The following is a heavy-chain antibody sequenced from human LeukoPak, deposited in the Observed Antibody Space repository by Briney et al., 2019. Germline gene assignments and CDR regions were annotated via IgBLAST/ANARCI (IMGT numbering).Heavy chain of an antibody. CDR1: GFTFTNYG. CDR2: IKQDGSEK. V-gene: IGHV3-7*01. CDR3: ARDPVPPYY. J-gene: IGHJ4*02. D-gene: IGHD2-2*01. Sequence: GGSLRLSCAASGFTFTNYGMSWVRQAPGKGLEWVANIKQDGSEKYYVDSVKGRFTISRDNAKNSLYLQVNSLRPEDTAVYYCARDPVPPYYWGQGTLVTVSS.